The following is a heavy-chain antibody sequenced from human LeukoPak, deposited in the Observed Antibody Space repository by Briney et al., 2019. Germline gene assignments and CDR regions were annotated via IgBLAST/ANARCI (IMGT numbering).Heavy chain of an antibody. D-gene: IGHD5-12*01. V-gene: IGHV1-46*01. CDR1: GYTFTNYY. CDR3: AREGEIGYDLSDY. CDR2: INPSGGST. J-gene: IGHJ4*02. Sequence: ASVKVSCKASGYTFTNYYMNWVRQAPGQGLEWMGIINPSGGSTSYAQKFQGRVTVTRDASTSTVYMELSSLRSEDTAMYYCAREGEIGYDLSDYWGQGTLVTVSS.